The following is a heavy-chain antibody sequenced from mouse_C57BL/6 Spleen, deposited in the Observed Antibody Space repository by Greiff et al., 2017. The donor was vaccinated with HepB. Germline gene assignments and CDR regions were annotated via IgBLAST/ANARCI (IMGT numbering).Heavy chain of an antibody. D-gene: IGHD1-1*01. V-gene: IGHV1-82*01. Sequence: QVQLKESGPELVKPGASVKISCKASGYAFSSSWMNWVKQRPGKGLEWIGRIYPGDGDTNYNGKFKGKATLTADKSSSTAYMQLSSLTSEDSAVYFCARRDYGSSYPSWYFDVWGTGTTVTVSS. CDR1: GYAFSSSW. J-gene: IGHJ1*03. CDR2: IYPGDGDT. CDR3: ARRDYGSSYPSWYFDV.